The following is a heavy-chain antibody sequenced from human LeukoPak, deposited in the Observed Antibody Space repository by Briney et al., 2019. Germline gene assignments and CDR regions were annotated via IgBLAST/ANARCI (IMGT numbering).Heavy chain of an antibody. CDR3: ARKNYDFLSGGPKHFDY. CDR1: GFTFSSYS. Sequence: PGGSLRLSCEASGFTFSSYSMNWVRQSPGKGLEWIAYIRGGGDPINYADSVKGRFTISRDNAKNSLYLQMNSLRAEDTAVYYCARKNYDFLSGGPKHFDYWGQGTLVTVSS. CDR2: IRGGGDPI. J-gene: IGHJ4*02. V-gene: IGHV3-21*05. D-gene: IGHD3-3*01.